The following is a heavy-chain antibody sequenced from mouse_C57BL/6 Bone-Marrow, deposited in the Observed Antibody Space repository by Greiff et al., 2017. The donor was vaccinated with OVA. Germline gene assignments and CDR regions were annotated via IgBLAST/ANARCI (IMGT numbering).Heavy chain of an antibody. D-gene: IGHD1-1*01. V-gene: IGHV1-72*01. CDR3: ARGGRGTTVVAPYAMDY. Sequence: QVQLQQPGAELVKPGASVKLSCKASGYTFTSYWMHWVKQRPGRGLEWIGRIDPNSGGTKYNEKFKSKATLTVDKTSSTAYMQLSSLTSEDSAVYYCARGGRGTTVVAPYAMDYWGQGTSVTVSS. CDR2: IDPNSGGT. J-gene: IGHJ4*01. CDR1: GYTFTSYW.